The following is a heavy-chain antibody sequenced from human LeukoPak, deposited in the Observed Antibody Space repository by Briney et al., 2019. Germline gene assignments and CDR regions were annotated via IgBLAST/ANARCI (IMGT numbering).Heavy chain of an antibody. D-gene: IGHD1-26*01. J-gene: IGHJ3*02. CDR1: GGSISSYY. CDR2: ISYTGST. Sequence: SETLSLACTVSGGSISSYYWSWIRQPPGEGLEWVGYISYTGSTSYNPSLKSQVTISADTSMNQFSLRLNSVTAADTAVYYCARRSIVGATAYQGIGAFDIWGQGTMLTVSS. V-gene: IGHV4-59*08. CDR3: ARRSIVGATAYQGIGAFDI.